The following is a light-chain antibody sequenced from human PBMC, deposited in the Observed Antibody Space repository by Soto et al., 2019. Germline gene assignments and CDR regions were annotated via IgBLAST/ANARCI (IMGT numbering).Light chain of an antibody. J-gene: IGLJ1*01. CDR2: DVT. CDR3: SSDISSSAPYA. V-gene: IGLV2-14*01. Sequence: SXLXQPAXXXXSPGQAITXSXXXTTSDIGGYNYVSWYQQHPGKAPKLMIYDVTRRPSGVSNRFSGSKSGNTASLTISGLQAEDEADYYCSSDISSSAPYAFGTGTKVT. CDR1: TSDIGGYNY.